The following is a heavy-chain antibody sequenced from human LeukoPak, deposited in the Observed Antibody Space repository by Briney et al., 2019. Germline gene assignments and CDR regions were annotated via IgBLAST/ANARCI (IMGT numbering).Heavy chain of an antibody. V-gene: IGHV3-74*01. CDR1: GFTFSSYW. J-gene: IGHJ4*02. Sequence: GGSLRLSCAASGFTFSSYWMHWVRQAPGKGLVWVSRINTDGTSTYYADSVKGRFTISRDNARNTVYLQMNSLRAEDTAVYYCARDNWNYDHYFDYWGQGTLVTVSS. CDR3: ARDNWNYDHYFDY. D-gene: IGHD1-7*01. CDR2: INTDGTST.